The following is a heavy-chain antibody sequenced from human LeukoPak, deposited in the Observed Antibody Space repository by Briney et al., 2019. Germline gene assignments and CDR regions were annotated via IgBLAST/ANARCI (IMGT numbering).Heavy chain of an antibody. CDR1: GFTLHDHA. D-gene: IGHD3-16*01. V-gene: IGHV3-9*01. J-gene: IGHJ4*02. CDR2: IDWNSGRI. Sequence: GGSLRLSCVGSGFTLHDHAMHWVRQVPGKGLEWVSGIDWNSGRIGYVDSVKGRFTVSTDNAKNSLYLQMTSLRAEDTAVYYCASSWGSAIDFWGQGTLVTVSS. CDR3: ASSWGSAIDF.